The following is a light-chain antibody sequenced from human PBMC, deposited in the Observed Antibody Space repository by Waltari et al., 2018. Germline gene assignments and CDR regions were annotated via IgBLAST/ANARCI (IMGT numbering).Light chain of an antibody. V-gene: IGKV3-20*01. Sequence: EIVLTQSPGTLSLSPGERATLSCRTSQSVGRTLAWYQQKPGQAPRLLIYGASIRATGIPDRFSGSGSGTDFSPTISRLEPEDFAVYYCQHYVRLPVTFGQGTKVEIK. CDR1: QSVGRT. CDR2: GAS. CDR3: QHYVRLPVT. J-gene: IGKJ1*01.